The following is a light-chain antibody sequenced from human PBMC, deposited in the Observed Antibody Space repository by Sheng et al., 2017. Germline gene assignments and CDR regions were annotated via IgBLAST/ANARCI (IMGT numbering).Light chain of an antibody. V-gene: IGKV3-20*01. CDR1: QSVSSNY. CDR2: GAS. CDR3: QQYGSSLYS. Sequence: EIVLTQSPGTLSLSPGERATLSCRASQSVSSNYLAWYQQKPGQAPRLLIYGASSRATGIPDRFGGGGSGTDFTLTITRLEPEDFAVYYCQQYGSSLYSFGQGTKLEIK. J-gene: IGKJ2*03.